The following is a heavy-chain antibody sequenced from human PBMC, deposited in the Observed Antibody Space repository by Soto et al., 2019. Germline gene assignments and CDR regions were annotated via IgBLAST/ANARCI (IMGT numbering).Heavy chain of an antibody. D-gene: IGHD3-3*01. CDR3: AREGRGYDFWSGYTTPTYGMDV. CDR1: GFTVSSNY. V-gene: IGHV3-53*01. Sequence: PGGSLRLSCAASGFTVSSNYMSWVRQAPGKGLEWASVIYSGGSTYYADSVKGRFTISRDNSKNTLYLQMNSLRAEDTAVYYCAREGRGYDFWSGYTTPTYGMDVWGQGTTVTVSS. J-gene: IGHJ6*02. CDR2: IYSGGST.